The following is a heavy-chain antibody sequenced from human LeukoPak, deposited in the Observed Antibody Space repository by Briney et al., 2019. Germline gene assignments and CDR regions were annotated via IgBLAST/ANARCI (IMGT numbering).Heavy chain of an antibody. CDR2: IYYSGST. D-gene: IGHD2/OR15-2a*01. Sequence: SETLSLTCTVSGGSISSYYWGWIRQPPGKGLEWIGYIYYSGSTNYNPSLKSRVTISVDTSKNQFSLKLSSVTAADTAVYYCASSGFYVGGAFDIWGQGTMVTVSS. J-gene: IGHJ3*02. CDR3: ASSGFYVGGAFDI. V-gene: IGHV4-59*01. CDR1: GGSISSYY.